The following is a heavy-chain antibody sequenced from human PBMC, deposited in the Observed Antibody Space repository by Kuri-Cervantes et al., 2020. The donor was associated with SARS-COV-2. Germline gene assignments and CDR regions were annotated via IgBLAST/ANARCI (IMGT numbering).Heavy chain of an antibody. D-gene: IGHD5-18*01. Sequence: LSLTCAASGFTFDDYAMHWVRQAPGKGLEWVSGISWNSGSIGYADSVKGRFTISRDNAKNSLYLQMNSLRAEDMALYYCAKGADTAMVTGFDYWGQGILVTVSS. CDR1: GFTFDDYA. CDR3: AKGADTAMVTGFDY. CDR2: ISWNSGSI. J-gene: IGHJ4*02. V-gene: IGHV3-9*03.